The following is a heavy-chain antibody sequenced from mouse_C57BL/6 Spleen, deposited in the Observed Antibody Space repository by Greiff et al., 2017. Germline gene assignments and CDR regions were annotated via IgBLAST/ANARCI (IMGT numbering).Heavy chain of an antibody. CDR1: GYTFTSYW. J-gene: IGHJ1*03. Sequence: QVQLQQPGAELVKPGASVKMSCKASGYTFTSYWITWVKQRPGQGLEWIGDIYPGSGSTNYNEKFKSKATLTVYTSSSTAYMQLSSLTSEDSAVYYCAGTLLGKSWYFDVWGTGTTVTVSS. CDR2: IYPGSGST. CDR3: AGTLLGKSWYFDV. V-gene: IGHV1-55*01. D-gene: IGHD2-1*01.